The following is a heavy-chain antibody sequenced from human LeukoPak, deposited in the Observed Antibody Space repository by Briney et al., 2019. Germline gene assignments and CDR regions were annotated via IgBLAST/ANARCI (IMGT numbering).Heavy chain of an antibody. J-gene: IGHJ3*02. D-gene: IGHD4-17*01. V-gene: IGHV3-23*01. CDR3: ARRGAVTYAFDI. Sequence: GGSLRLSCAASGFTFSSSVMSWVRQAPGKGLEWVSAISGSGGNTYYADSVRGRFTISRDNSKNTLYLQMNSLRAEDTAVYYCARRGAVTYAFDIWGQGTMVTVSS. CDR2: ISGSGGNT. CDR1: GFTFSSSV.